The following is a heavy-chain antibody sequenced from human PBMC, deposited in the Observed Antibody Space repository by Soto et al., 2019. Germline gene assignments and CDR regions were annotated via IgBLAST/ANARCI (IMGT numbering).Heavy chain of an antibody. D-gene: IGHD2-8*01. CDR2: IDTDGNSI. J-gene: IGHJ6*02. V-gene: IGHV3-74*01. CDR1: GFTFSNYW. CDR3: ARNSPGVYALWVDV. Sequence: EVRLVESGGGLVEPGGSLRLSCAASGFTFSNYWMHWVRQAPGKGLVWVARIDTDGNSINYADFVEGRLRISRDNAKNTLYLQMNSLRAEDTAVYYCARNSPGVYALWVDVWGQGTTVTVS.